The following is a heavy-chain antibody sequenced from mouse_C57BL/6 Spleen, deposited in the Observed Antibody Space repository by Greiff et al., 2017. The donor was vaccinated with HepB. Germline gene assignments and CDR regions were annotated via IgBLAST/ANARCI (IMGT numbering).Heavy chain of an antibody. J-gene: IGHJ3*01. Sequence: EVQLQQSGPVLVKPGASVKMSCKASGYTFTDYYMNWVKQSHGKSLEWIGVINPYNGGTSYNQKFKGKATLTVDKSSSTAYMELNSLTSEDSAVYYCAREALYGNYEAYWGQGTLVTVSA. D-gene: IGHD2-1*01. CDR3: AREALYGNYEAY. V-gene: IGHV1-19*01. CDR1: GYTFTDYY. CDR2: INPYNGGT.